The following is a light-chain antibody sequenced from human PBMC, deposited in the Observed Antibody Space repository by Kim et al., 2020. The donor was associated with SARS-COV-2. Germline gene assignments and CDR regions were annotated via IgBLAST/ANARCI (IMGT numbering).Light chain of an antibody. J-gene: IGLJ3*02. Sequence: SSELTQDPAVSVALGQTVRLTCQGDSLRNYYATWYQQRPGQAPILVLYGKYNRPSGIPDRFSGSASGNTASFTIPGAQAEDEADYYCNSRDSSGDHVVFG. CDR1: SLRNYY. CDR3: NSRDSSGDHVV. V-gene: IGLV3-19*01. CDR2: GKY.